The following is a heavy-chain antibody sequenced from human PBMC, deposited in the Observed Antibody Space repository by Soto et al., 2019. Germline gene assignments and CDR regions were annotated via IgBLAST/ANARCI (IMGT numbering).Heavy chain of an antibody. Sequence: SETLSLTCAVSGYSITSGYYWGWIRQPPGKGLEWRGTIHHTGGTYYNPSLKSRVSMSIDTSKNQFSLRLSSVTAADTAVHHFARVGPDCSGFSCIRRRWFDNWGQGTLVTVSS. CDR2: IHHTGGT. CDR1: GYSITSGYY. D-gene: IGHD3-22*01. V-gene: IGHV4-38-2*01. J-gene: IGHJ5*02. CDR3: ARVGPDCSGFSCIRRRWFDN.